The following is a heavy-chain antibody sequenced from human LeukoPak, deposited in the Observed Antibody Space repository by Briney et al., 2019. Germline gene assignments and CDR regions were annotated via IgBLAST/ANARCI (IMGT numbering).Heavy chain of an antibody. J-gene: IGHJ6*02. Sequence: PGGSLRLSCAASGFTFSSYAMSWVRQAPGKGLEWVSAISGSGGSTYCADSVKGRFTISRDNSKNTLYLQMTSLRAEDTAVYYCATDQWLDYYYGMDVWGQGTTVTVSS. CDR3: ATDQWLDYYYGMDV. CDR1: GFTFSSYA. V-gene: IGHV3-23*01. D-gene: IGHD6-19*01. CDR2: ISGSGGST.